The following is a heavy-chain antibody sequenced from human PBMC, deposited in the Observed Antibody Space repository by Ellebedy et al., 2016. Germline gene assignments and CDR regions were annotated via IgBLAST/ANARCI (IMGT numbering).Heavy chain of an antibody. V-gene: IGHV4-59*01. CDR2: IYYSEST. D-gene: IGHD5-18*01. CDR1: GGSISSYY. CDR3: ARERFVTAMALYYFDY. Sequence: SETLSLTCTVSGGSISSYYWSWIRQPPGKGLEWIGYIYYSESTNYNPSLKSRVTISVDTSKNQFSLKLSSVTAADTAVYYCARERFVTAMALYYFDYWGQGSPVTVSS. J-gene: IGHJ4*02.